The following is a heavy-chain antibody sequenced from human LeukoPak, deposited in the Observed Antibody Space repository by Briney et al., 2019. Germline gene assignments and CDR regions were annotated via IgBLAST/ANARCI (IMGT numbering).Heavy chain of an antibody. D-gene: IGHD3-9*01. CDR1: GGSITSGRS. V-gene: IGHV4-31*03. CDR2: IHYVGKT. J-gene: IGHJ3*02. Sequence: PPQTLSLTCTVAGGSITSGRSWSWIRQHPGKGLEWIGYIHYVGKTYYNPSLTSRVSMSSDPSQNQFSLSLNSVTAADTAVYYSARQALRGRPHYDNLTGYYKADAFDIWGQGTLVTVSS. CDR3: ARQALRGRPHYDNLTGYYKADAFDI.